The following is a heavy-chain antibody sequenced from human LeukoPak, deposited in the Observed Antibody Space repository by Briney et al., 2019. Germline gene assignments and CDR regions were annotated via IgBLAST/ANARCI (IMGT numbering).Heavy chain of an antibody. D-gene: IGHD6-19*01. V-gene: IGHV4-30-2*01. CDR3: ARRALAGYWFDP. Sequence: SETLSLTCAVSGDSISSVAYSWSWIRQTPGRGLEGIGYIYRSGSTYYNPSLKSRWALSLDRSQNQFSLSVSSVTAADTAVYYCARRALAGYWFDPWGQGTLVTVSS. CDR2: IYRSGST. J-gene: IGHJ5*02. CDR1: GDSISSVAYS.